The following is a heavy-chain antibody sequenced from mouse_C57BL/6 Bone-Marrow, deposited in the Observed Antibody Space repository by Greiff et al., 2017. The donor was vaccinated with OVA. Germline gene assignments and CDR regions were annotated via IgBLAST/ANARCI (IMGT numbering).Heavy chain of an antibody. Sequence: VQLQQPGAELVMPGASAKLSCKASGYTFTSYWMHWVKQRPGQGLEWIGEIDPSDSYTNYTQKFKGKSTLTVDKSSSTAYMQLSSLTSEDSAVYYCARGRNYYGSSHWYFDVWGTGTTVTVSS. CDR1: GYTFTSYW. CDR3: ARGRNYYGSSHWYFDV. CDR2: IDPSDSYT. J-gene: IGHJ1*03. V-gene: IGHV1-69*01. D-gene: IGHD1-1*01.